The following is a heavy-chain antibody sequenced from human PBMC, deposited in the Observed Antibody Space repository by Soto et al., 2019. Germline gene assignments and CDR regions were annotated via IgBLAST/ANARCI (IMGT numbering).Heavy chain of an antibody. CDR1: GGTFSSHG. CDR3: ARADKGTVTRLDY. J-gene: IGHJ4*02. CDR2: IVPIVATA. V-gene: IGHV1-69*06. Sequence: QVQLVQSGAEVKRPGSSVKVSCKASGGTFSSHGISWVRQAPGQGLEWMGGIVPIVATANYAQKFQGRVTITADRATSTAYMELSSLRSEDTAVYYCARADKGTVTRLDYWGQGTLVTVSS. D-gene: IGHD2-21*02.